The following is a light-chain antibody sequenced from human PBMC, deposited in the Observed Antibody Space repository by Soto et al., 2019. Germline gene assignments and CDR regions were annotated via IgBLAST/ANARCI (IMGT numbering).Light chain of an antibody. CDR2: NAS. V-gene: IGKV1-5*03. Sequence: DIQMTQSPSTLSGSVGDIVTRTGRASQTISSWLASYQQKPAKAPNLLIYNASTLKSGVPSRFSGSGSGTEFTLTISSLQPDDFATYYCQHYNSYSEAFGQGTKVDIK. CDR1: QTISSW. J-gene: IGKJ1*01. CDR3: QHYNSYSEA.